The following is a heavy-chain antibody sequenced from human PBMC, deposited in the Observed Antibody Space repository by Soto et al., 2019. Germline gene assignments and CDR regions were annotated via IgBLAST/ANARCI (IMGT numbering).Heavy chain of an antibody. Sequence: EVQLLESGGGLVQPGGSLRLSCAASGFTFSSYAMSWVRQAPWKGLEWVSAISGSGGSTYYADSVKGRFTISRDNSKNTLYLQMNSLRAEDTAVYYCAKGIERITIYHYFDYWGQGTLVTVSS. J-gene: IGHJ4*02. CDR3: AKGIERITIYHYFDY. CDR2: ISGSGGST. CDR1: GFTFSSYA. V-gene: IGHV3-23*01. D-gene: IGHD3-3*01.